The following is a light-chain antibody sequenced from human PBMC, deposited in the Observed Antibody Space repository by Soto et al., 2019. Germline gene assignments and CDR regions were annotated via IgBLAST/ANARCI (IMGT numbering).Light chain of an antibody. CDR3: QSYDSSVSAVV. V-gene: IGLV1-40*01. J-gene: IGLJ2*01. CDR1: SSNIGAGYD. CDR2: GST. Sequence: QYVLTQPPSVSGAPGQRVTISCTGSSSNIGAGYDVHWYQQFPGTAPKLLLYGSTNRPSGVPDRFSGSKSGTSASLAIAGLQTEDEADYYCQSYDSSVSAVVFGGGTKLTVL.